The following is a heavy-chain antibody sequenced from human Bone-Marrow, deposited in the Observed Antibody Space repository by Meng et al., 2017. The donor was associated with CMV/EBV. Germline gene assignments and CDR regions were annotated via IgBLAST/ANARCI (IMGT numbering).Heavy chain of an antibody. CDR1: GFTFSDFA. V-gene: IGHV3-30-3*01. CDR3: AREGKDGYNWGYFDY. J-gene: IGHJ4*02. CDR2: MSYDGNNK. Sequence: GESLKISCAASGFTFSDFAIHWVRQAPGKGLEWLAVMSYDGNNKYFADSVKGRFTISRDNSKNTLYLQVNSLRVEDTAVYYCAREGKDGYNWGYFDYWGQGTLVTVSS. D-gene: IGHD5-24*01.